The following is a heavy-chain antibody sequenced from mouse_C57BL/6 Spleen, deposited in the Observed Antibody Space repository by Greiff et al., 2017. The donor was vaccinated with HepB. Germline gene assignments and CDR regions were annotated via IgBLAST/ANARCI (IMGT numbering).Heavy chain of an antibody. CDR2: IYPGSGNT. J-gene: IGHJ3*01. Sequence: QVQLQQSGAELVRPGASVKLSCKASGYTFTDYYINWVKQRPGQGLEWIARIYPGSGNTYYNEKFKGKATLTAEKSSSTAYMQLSSLTSEDSAVYFCARSRGETAQAWFAYWGQGTLVTVSA. CDR1: GYTFTDYY. V-gene: IGHV1-76*01. CDR3: ARSRGETAQAWFAY. D-gene: IGHD3-2*02.